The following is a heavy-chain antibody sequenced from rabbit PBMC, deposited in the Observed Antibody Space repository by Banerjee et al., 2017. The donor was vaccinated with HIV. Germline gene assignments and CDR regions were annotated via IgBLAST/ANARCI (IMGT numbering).Heavy chain of an antibody. CDR2: IYAASSEYT. J-gene: IGHJ3*01. CDR3: ARDQWTDGYDL. Sequence: QSLEESGGDLVKPGASLTLTCTASGFSFSGSYWICWVRQAPGKGLEWIACIYAASSEYTHYASWTKGRFTISKTSSTTVTLQMTSLTAADTATYFCARDQWTDGYDLWGQGTLVTVS. V-gene: IGHV1S40*01. D-gene: IGHD6-1*01. CDR1: GFSFSGSYW.